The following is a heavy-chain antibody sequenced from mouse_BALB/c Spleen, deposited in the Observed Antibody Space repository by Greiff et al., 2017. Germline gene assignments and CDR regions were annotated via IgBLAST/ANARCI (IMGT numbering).Heavy chain of an antibody. CDR2: ISSGGGST. Sequence: EVKLVESGGALVKPGGSLKLSCAASGFTFSSYGMSWVRQTPDKRLEWVAYISSGGGSTYYPDTVKGRFTISRDNAKNTLYLQMSSLKSEDTAMYYCARQVITTVVAFDDWGQGTTLTVSS. D-gene: IGHD1-1*01. J-gene: IGHJ2*01. CDR1: GFTFSSYG. V-gene: IGHV5-12-1*01. CDR3: ARQVITTVVAFDD.